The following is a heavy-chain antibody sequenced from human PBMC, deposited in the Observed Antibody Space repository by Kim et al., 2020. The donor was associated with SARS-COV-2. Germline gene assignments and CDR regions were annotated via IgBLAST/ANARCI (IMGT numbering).Heavy chain of an antibody. D-gene: IGHD2-15*01. CDR1: GFSFSSYG. J-gene: IGHJ6*03. Sequence: GRSLRLSCAASGFSFSSYGMHWVRQAPGKGLEWVAVIWYDETNKYYADSVKGRFTISRENSKNTLYLQMNSLRAEDTAVYYCARDPATSHPSHMDVWGRGTTVTVSS. CDR3: ARDPATSHPSHMDV. V-gene: IGHV3-33*01. CDR2: IWYDETNK.